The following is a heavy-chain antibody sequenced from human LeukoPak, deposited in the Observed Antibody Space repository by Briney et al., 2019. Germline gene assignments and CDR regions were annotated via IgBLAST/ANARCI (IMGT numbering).Heavy chain of an antibody. J-gene: IGHJ4*02. CDR3: AAEGNRTYFDY. CDR2: MSGSGGGT. Sequence: GGSLRLSCAASGLTFSNYAMSWARQAPGKGLEWVSTMSGSGGGTYYADSVKGRFTISRDNSKNTLYLQMNSLRAEDTALYYCAAEGNRTYFDYWGQGTPVTVSS. V-gene: IGHV3-23*01. CDR1: GLTFSNYA. D-gene: IGHD1-14*01.